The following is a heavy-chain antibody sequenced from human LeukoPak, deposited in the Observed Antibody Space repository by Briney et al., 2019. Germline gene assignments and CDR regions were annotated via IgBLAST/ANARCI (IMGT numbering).Heavy chain of an antibody. V-gene: IGHV1-18*01. CDR3: TRDQRMTQGSGFGY. CDR1: GYTFTSYG. J-gene: IGHJ4*02. D-gene: IGHD6-19*01. CDR2: ISAYNGNT. Sequence: ASVTVSCKASGYTFTSYGISWVRQAPGQGLEWMGWISAYNGNTNYAQKLQGRVTMTTDTSTSTAYMELRSLRSDDTAVYYCTRDQRMTQGSGFGYWGQGTLVTVSS.